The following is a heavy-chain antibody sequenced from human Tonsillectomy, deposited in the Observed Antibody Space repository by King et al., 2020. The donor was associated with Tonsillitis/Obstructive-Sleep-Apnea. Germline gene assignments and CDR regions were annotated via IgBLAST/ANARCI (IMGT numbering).Heavy chain of an antibody. Sequence: VQLVESGGGLAQPGGSLRLSCAASGFTFSTYAMSWVRQAPGKGLEWVSGISGSGDITYYADSVKGRFTIFRDNSKNTVYLQMNSLRVEDTAVYYCAKDQPIAVSGVVGDAFDIWGQGTMLTVSS. V-gene: IGHV3-23*04. D-gene: IGHD3-3*01. J-gene: IGHJ3*02. CDR3: AKDQPIAVSGVVGDAFDI. CDR1: GFTFSTYA. CDR2: ISGSGDIT.